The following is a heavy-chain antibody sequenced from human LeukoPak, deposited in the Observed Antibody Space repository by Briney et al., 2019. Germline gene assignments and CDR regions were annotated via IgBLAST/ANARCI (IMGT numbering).Heavy chain of an antibody. V-gene: IGHV3-9*01. CDR3: AREGSRIIGPPDY. D-gene: IGHD3-16*01. J-gene: IGHJ4*02. Sequence: SLRLSYAASGFTFDDYAMHWVRHAPGKGLEWVSGISWNSGSIGYADSVKGRFTISRDNAKNSLYLQMNSLRVEDTALYYCAREGSRIIGPPDYWGQGTLVTVSS. CDR2: ISWNSGSI. CDR1: GFTFDDYA.